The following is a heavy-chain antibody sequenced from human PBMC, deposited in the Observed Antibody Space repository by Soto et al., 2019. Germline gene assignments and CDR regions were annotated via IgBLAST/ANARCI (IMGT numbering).Heavy chain of an antibody. CDR1: GFTFSSYW. D-gene: IGHD5-12*01. J-gene: IGHJ6*02. CDR2: IKGDGSST. CDR3: ATERWLQNNGQDFDCGMDV. Sequence: EVQLVESGGGLVQPGGSLRLSCAASGFTFSSYWMLWVRQAPGKGLVWVSSIKGDGSSTNYADSVKGRFTISRDNGKNTLYLQMDSLGAEETAVYYCATERWLQNNGQDFDCGMDVWGRGTMVTVSS. V-gene: IGHV3-74*01.